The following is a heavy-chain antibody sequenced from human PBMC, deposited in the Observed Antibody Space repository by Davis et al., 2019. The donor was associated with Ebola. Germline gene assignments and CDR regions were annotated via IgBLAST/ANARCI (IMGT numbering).Heavy chain of an antibody. CDR1: GFTFSSHS. V-gene: IGHV3-48*02. J-gene: IGHJ5*02. CDR3: ARLMDTYGWYSDL. Sequence: GESLKISCAASGFTFSSHSMIWVRQAPGKGLEWLSYISGSASSTSYADSAKGRFTISRDNGKNTLYLQMNSLRDEDTAVYHCARLMDTYGWYSDLWGQGTLVTVSS. D-gene: IGHD6-19*01. CDR2: ISGSASST.